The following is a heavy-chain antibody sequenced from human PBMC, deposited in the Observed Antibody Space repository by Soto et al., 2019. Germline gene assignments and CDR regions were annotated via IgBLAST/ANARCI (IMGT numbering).Heavy chain of an antibody. CDR3: ARDPRSITGTTSSEDFQH. V-gene: IGHV1-69*01. J-gene: IGHJ1*01. Sequence: QAQLMQSGAEVKKPGSSVKVSCKASGGTFSGYAINWVRQAPGQGLEWMGGIIPLLGITDYGQKIQGRITIAADESTGTADMDLRGLRSDDTAVYYCARDPRSITGTTSSEDFQHWGQGTLVSVSS. D-gene: IGHD1-20*01. CDR2: IIPLLGIT. CDR1: GGTFSGYA.